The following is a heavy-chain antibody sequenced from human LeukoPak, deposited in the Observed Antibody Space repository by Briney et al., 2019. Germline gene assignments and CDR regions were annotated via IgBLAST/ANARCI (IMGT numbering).Heavy chain of an antibody. J-gene: IGHJ5*02. CDR3: ARDYSRTWDNWFDP. D-gene: IGHD6-13*01. CDR2: INPNIGGT. Sequence: ASVKVSCKASGYTFSAYYIHWVRQAPGQGLEWMGWINPNIGGTHYAHKFQGRVTMTRDTSISTAYMELSSLTSDDTALYYCARDYSRTWDNWFDPWGQGTLVTVSS. V-gene: IGHV1-2*02. CDR1: GYTFSAYY.